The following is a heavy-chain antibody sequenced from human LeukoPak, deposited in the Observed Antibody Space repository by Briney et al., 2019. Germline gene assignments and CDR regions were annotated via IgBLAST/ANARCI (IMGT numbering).Heavy chain of an antibody. Sequence: PGRSLRLSCAASGFKFDGYAMHWVRQAPGKGLEWVSSIPWTNAGEAYADSVKSRCTISRDNAKNCVYLELKSLRAEDTALYYCAKGRGADTSYGMNVWGQGTTVIVSS. D-gene: IGHD3-16*01. CDR3: AKGRGADTSYGMNV. V-gene: IGHV3-9*01. CDR2: IPWTNAGE. CDR1: GFKFDGYA. J-gene: IGHJ6*02.